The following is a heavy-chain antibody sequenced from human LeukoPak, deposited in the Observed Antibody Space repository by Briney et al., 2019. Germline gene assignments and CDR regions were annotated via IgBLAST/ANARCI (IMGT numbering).Heavy chain of an antibody. J-gene: IGHJ6*03. Sequence: PSEALSLTCTVSGGSISSGGYYWSWIRQHPGKGLEWIGYIYYSGSTYYNPSLKSRVTISVGTSKNQFSLKLSSVTAADTAVYYCARLAAEKYYYYYMDVWGKGTTVTVSS. D-gene: IGHD2-15*01. CDR3: ARLAAEKYYYYYMDV. V-gene: IGHV4-31*03. CDR2: IYYSGST. CDR1: GGSISSGGYY.